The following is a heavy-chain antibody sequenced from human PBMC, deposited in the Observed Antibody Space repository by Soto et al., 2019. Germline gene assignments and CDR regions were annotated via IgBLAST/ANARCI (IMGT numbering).Heavy chain of an antibody. V-gene: IGHV4-34*01. J-gene: IGHJ6*03. CDR3: ARGGSSTVTRYYYYMDV. Sequence: SETLSLTCAVYGGSFSGYYWSWVRQPPGKGLEWIGEINHSGSTNYNPSLKSRVTISVDTSKNQFSLKLSSVTAADTAVYYCARGGSSTVTRYYYYMDVWGKGTTVTVSS. D-gene: IGHD4-17*01. CDR2: INHSGST. CDR1: GGSFSGYY.